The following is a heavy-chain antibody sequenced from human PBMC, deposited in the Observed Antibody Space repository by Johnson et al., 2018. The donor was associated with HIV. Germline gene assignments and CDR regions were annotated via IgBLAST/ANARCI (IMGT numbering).Heavy chain of an antibody. CDR1: GFTFSSYG. J-gene: IGHJ3*01. V-gene: IGHV3-48*04. D-gene: IGHD1-26*01. CDR3: ARSRWADDAFDG. CDR2: IHSGGSVL. Sequence: VQLVESGGGLMQPGGSLRLSCAASGFTFSSYGMSWVRQAPGKGLEWVSVIHSGGSVLYAESVRGRFTISRDNAKNSLYLQMNSLRAEDTAVYYCARSRWADDAFDGWGQGTMVTVSS.